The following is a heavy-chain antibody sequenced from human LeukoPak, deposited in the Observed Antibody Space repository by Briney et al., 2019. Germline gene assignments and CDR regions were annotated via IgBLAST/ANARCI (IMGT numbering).Heavy chain of an antibody. CDR1: GDSVSSNSVA. Sequence: SQTLSLTCAISGDSVSSNSVAWNWIRHSPSRGLEWLGRTYYRSKWFNDYAVSVKSRITINPDTSKNQFSLQLNSVTPEDTAVYYCTRGGFSDSFFDYWGQGILVTVSS. V-gene: IGHV6-1*01. D-gene: IGHD1-26*01. CDR2: TYYRSKWFN. J-gene: IGHJ4*02. CDR3: TRGGFSDSFFDY.